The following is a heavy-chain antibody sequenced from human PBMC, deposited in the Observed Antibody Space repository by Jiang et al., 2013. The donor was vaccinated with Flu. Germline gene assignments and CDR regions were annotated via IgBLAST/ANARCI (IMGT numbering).Heavy chain of an antibody. CDR2: IYYSGST. CDR3: ARSTPGLYYYYYYGMDV. J-gene: IGHJ6*02. CDR1: GGSISSYY. Sequence: PGLVKPSETLSLTCTVSGGSISSYYWSWIRQPPGKGLEWIGYIYYSGSTNYNPSLKSRVTISVDTSKNQFSLKLSSVTAADTAVYYCARSTPGLYYYYYYGMDVWGQGTTVTVSS. V-gene: IGHV4-59*01. D-gene: IGHD7-27*01.